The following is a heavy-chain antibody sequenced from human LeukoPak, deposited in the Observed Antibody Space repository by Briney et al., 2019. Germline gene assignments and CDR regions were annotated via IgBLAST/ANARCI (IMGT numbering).Heavy chain of an antibody. CDR3: ARAKQVAYYYYYMDV. V-gene: IGHV4-4*07. CDR2: IYTSGGT. Sequence: SQTLSLTCTVSGGSISSYYWSWIRQPAGKGLEWIGRIYTSGGTNYNPSLKSRVTMSLDTSKNQFSLKLSSVTAADTAVYYCARAKQVAYYYYYMDVWGKGTTVTVSS. D-gene: IGHD6-6*01. CDR1: GGSISSYY. J-gene: IGHJ6*03.